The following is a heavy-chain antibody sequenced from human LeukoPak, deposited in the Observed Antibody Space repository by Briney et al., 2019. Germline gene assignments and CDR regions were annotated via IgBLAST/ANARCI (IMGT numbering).Heavy chain of an antibody. Sequence: PGGSLRLSCAASGFTFSDYYMSWIRQAPGKGLEWVSTIKGIGPTTYYADSVKGRFTISRDSSKNTLYLQMNSLRAEDTAIYYCAKESSLLRGPTVIYYFDFWGQGTLVTVSS. CDR1: GFTFSDYY. J-gene: IGHJ4*02. V-gene: IGHV3-11*01. CDR3: AKESSLLRGPTVIYYFDF. CDR2: IKGIGPTT. D-gene: IGHD3-10*01.